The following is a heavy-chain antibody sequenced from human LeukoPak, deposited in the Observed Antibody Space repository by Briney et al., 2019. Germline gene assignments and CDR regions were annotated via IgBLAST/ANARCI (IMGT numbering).Heavy chain of an antibody. V-gene: IGHV4-59*01. D-gene: IGHD5-18*01. CDR3: ARVRSKYSFLDAFDI. Sequence: PSETLSLTCTVSGGSISSYYWSWIRQPPGKGLEWIGYIYYSGSTNYNPSLKSRATISVDTSKNQFSLKLSSVTAADTAVYYCARVRSKYSFLDAFDIWGQGTMVTVSS. CDR2: IYYSGST. CDR1: GGSISSYY. J-gene: IGHJ3*02.